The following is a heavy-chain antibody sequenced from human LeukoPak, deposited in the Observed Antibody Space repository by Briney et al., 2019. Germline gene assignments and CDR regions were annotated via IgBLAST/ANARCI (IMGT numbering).Heavy chain of an antibody. CDR2: IRYDGSNK. CDR3: AKSGSGSYRVWALLPLDDI. CDR1: GFTFSSYG. J-gene: IGHJ3*02. D-gene: IGHD1-26*01. Sequence: SGGSLRLSCAASGFTFSSYGMHWVRQAPGKGLEWVAFIRYDGSNKYYADSVKGRFTISRDNSKNTLYLQMNSLRAEDTAVYYCAKSGSGSYRVWALLPLDDIWGQGTMVTVSS. V-gene: IGHV3-30*02.